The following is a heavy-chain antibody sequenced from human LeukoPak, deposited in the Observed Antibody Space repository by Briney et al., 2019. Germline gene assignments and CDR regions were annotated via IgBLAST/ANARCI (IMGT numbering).Heavy chain of an antibody. V-gene: IGHV4-38-2*02. J-gene: IGHJ5*02. CDR2: IYHNGNT. Sequence: SETLSLTCTVSDYSIISGYYWGWIRQPPGKGLEWIGSIYHNGNTYYNPSLKSRITMSVDTSKNQFSVKLSSVTAADTAVYYCASGQRQNWFDPWGQGTLVTVSS. CDR1: DYSIISGYY. CDR3: ASGQRQNWFDP.